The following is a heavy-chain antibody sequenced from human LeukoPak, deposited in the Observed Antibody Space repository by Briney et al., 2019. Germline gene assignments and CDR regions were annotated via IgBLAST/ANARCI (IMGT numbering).Heavy chain of an antibody. J-gene: IGHJ4*02. D-gene: IGHD6-13*01. V-gene: IGHV4-39*07. CDR3: ARTQNSGSPFDY. CDR1: GGSISSSSYY. Sequence: SVTLSLTCTVSGGSISSSSYYWGWIRQPPGKGLEWIGSIYYSGSTYYNPSLKSRVTISVDTSKNQFSLKLSSVTAADTAVYYCARTQNSGSPFDYWGQGTLVTVSS. CDR2: IYYSGST.